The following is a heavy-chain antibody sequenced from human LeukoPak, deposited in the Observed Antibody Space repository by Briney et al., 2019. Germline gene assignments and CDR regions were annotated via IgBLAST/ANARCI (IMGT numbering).Heavy chain of an antibody. D-gene: IGHD3-22*01. V-gene: IGHV3-49*05. CDR1: GFTFGDYA. J-gene: IGHJ3*02. CDR3: TGDRSTDYYLDAFDI. CDR2: IRSKAYGGTT. Sequence: NPGGSLRLSCTASGFTFGDYAMSWFRQAPGKGLEWVGFIRSKAYGGTTEYAASVKGRFTISRDDSKSIAYLQMNSLKTEDTAVYYCTGDRSTDYYLDAFDIWSQGTMVTVSS.